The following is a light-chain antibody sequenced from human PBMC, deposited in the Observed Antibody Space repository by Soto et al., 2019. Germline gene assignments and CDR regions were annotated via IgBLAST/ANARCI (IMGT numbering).Light chain of an antibody. CDR3: QQYNDWPPT. CDR2: GAS. Sequence: EIVMTQSPATLSVSPGERATLSCGASQSVSSNLAWYQQKPGRAPRLLIYGASTRATGMPARFSGSGSGTEFTLTISSLQSEDFAVYYCQQYNDWPPTFGQGTKVDIK. V-gene: IGKV3-15*01. J-gene: IGKJ1*01. CDR1: QSVSSN.